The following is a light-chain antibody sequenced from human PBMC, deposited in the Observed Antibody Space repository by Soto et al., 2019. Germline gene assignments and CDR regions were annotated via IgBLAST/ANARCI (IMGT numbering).Light chain of an antibody. CDR2: GAS. CDR3: PQYNTGLRT. Sequence: TVMTQSPATLSMSPGDRAALSCRASLNVATNMAWYQQKPGQPPRLLIYGASIRATGVPARFTGSGSGTEFTLTINNLQSEDFAVYYCPQYNTGLRTFGRGTRVE. CDR1: LNVATN. V-gene: IGKV3-15*01. J-gene: IGKJ1*01.